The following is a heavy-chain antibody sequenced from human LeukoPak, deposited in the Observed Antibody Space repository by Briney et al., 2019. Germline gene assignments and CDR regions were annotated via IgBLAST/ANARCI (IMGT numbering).Heavy chain of an antibody. CDR1: GFTFSTYS. D-gene: IGHD3-9*01. Sequence: GGSLRLSCAASGFTFSTYSMNWVRQAPGKGLEWVSYISSGITTIYYADSVKGRFTISRDNAKNSLYLQMNSLRAEDTAVYYCARDMGIVTGYYVDYWGQGTLVTVSS. CDR2: ISSGITTI. CDR3: ARDMGIVTGYYVDY. V-gene: IGHV3-48*01. J-gene: IGHJ4*02.